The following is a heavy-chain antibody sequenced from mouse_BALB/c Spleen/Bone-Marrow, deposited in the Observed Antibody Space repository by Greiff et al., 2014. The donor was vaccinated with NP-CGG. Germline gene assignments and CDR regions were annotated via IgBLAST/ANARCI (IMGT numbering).Heavy chain of an antibody. J-gene: IGHJ1*01. V-gene: IGHV1-4*01. Sequence: QVQLQQSGAELAIPGASVKMSCKASGYTFTDYWMHWVKQRPGQGLEWIGYINPSSGYTEYNQKFKDKATLTADKSSSTAYMQLNILTSEDSAVYYCSRRYGSLWYFDVWGAGTTVTVSS. CDR1: GYTFTDYW. D-gene: IGHD1-1*01. CDR2: INPSSGYT. CDR3: SRRYGSLWYFDV.